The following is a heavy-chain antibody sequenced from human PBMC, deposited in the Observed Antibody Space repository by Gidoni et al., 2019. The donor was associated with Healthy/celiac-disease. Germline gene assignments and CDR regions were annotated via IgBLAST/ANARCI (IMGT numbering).Heavy chain of an antibody. CDR3: ARDLGDGDYGDAFDI. CDR1: GFPFSSYA. V-gene: IGHV3-64*01. CDR2: ISSNGGST. J-gene: IGHJ3*02. Sequence: EVQLVESGGGLVQPGGSLRLSCADSGFPFSSYAMHWVRQAPGKGLEYVSAISSNGGSTYYANSVKGRFTISRDNSKNTLYLQMGSLRAEDMAVYYCARDLGDGDYGDAFDIWGQGTMVTVSS. D-gene: IGHD4-17*01.